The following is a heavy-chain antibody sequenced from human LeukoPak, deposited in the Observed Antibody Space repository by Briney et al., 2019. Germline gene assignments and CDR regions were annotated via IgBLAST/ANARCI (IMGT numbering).Heavy chain of an antibody. CDR1: GFTFSNAW. D-gene: IGHD2-2*01. CDR3: TTDKCSSTSCYSKPGTRVYYFDY. CDR2: IKSKTDGGTT. J-gene: IGHJ4*02. V-gene: IGHV3-15*07. Sequence: PGGSLRLSCAASGFTFSNAWMNWVRQAPGKGLEWVGRIKSKTDGGTTDYAAPVKGRFTISRDDSKNTLYLQMNSLKTEDTAVYYCTTDKCSSTSCYSKPGTRVYYFDYWGQGTLVTVSS.